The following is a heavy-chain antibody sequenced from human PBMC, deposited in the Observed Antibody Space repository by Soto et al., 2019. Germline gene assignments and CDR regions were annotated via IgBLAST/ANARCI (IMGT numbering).Heavy chain of an antibody. CDR1: GGSISSYY. CDR2: IYYSGRT. CDR3: ARMEWYYHHIDV. Sequence: QVQLQESGPGLVTPSETLSLTCSVSGGSISSYYWTWIRQPPGKGLAWIGYIYYSGRTTYNPSLKSRVTRPVATFNAQFALRLGSVPASATAVYYLARMEWYYHHIDVWGKGTTVTFSS. V-gene: IGHV4-59*08. D-gene: IGHD3-3*01. J-gene: IGHJ6*03.